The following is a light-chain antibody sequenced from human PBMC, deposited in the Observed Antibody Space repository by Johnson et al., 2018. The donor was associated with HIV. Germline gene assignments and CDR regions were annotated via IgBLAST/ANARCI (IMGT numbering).Light chain of an antibody. CDR1: SSNIGNNY. CDR3: GTWDNSRRAGV. CDR2: ENN. Sequence: QSILTQPPSVSAAPGQKVTISCSGSSSNIGNNYVSWYQQLPGTAPKLLMYENNKRPSGIPDRFSGSKSGTSATLDITGLQTGDEADYYCGTWDNSRRAGVFGTGTEVTVL. J-gene: IGLJ1*01. V-gene: IGLV1-51*02.